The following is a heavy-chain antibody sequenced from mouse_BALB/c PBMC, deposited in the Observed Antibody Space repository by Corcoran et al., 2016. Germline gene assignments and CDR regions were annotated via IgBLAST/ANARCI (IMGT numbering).Heavy chain of an antibody. CDR3: ANWDWYFDV. V-gene: IGHV14-3*02. D-gene: IGHD4-1*01. CDR2: IDPANGNT. CDR1: GFNIKDTY. J-gene: IGHJ1*01. Sequence: EVQRQQSGAELVKPGASVKLSCTASGFNIKDTYMHRVKQRPEQGLEWIGRIDPANGNTKYDPKFQGKATITEDTSSNTAYLQLSSLTSEDTAVYYCANWDWYFDVWGAVTTVTVSS.